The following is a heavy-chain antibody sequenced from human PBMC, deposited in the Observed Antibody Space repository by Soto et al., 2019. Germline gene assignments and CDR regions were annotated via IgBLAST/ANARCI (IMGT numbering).Heavy chain of an antibody. CDR2: VFSNGHT. CDR1: GGSISSRDYY. J-gene: IGHJ3*02. Sequence: QVQLQESGPGLVKPSQTLSLTCTVSGGSISSRDYYWSWIRQPPGKGLEWIGYVFSNGHTHYKSSLKSRVTISEDTSKNQFSLKLTSLTAADTAVYYCARSGSPSDPEDILVVLPTPFEGFDIWGQGTMVTVSS. D-gene: IGHD2-15*01. CDR3: ARSGSPSDPEDILVVLPTPFEGFDI. V-gene: IGHV4-30-4*01.